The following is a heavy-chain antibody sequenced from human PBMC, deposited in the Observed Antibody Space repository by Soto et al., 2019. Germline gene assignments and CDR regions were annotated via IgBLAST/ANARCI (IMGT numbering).Heavy chain of an antibody. CDR2: IKQDGSEK. CDR1: GFTFSSYW. V-gene: IGHV3-7*03. D-gene: IGHD2-2*01. CDR3: AKVARGIGVVPDALH. J-gene: IGHJ4*02. Sequence: PGGSLILSCAASGFTFSSYWMSWVRQAPGKGLEWVANIKQDGSEKYYVDSVKGRFTISRDNSKNSLYLQMNSLRAEDTAVYYCAKVARGIGVVPDALHWGQGTLVTVSS.